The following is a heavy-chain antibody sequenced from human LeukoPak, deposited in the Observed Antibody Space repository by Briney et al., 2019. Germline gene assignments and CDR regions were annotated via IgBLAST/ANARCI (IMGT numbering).Heavy chain of an antibody. V-gene: IGHV3-43*02. Sequence: PGGSLSLSCAASGFTFDDYAMHWVRQAPGKGLEWVSLISGDGGSTYYADSVKGRFTISRDNSKNSLYLQMNSLRTEDTALYYCTKDILDSSGYYDYWGQGTLVTVSS. CDR2: ISGDGGST. CDR1: GFTFDDYA. CDR3: TKDILDSSGYYDY. D-gene: IGHD3-22*01. J-gene: IGHJ4*02.